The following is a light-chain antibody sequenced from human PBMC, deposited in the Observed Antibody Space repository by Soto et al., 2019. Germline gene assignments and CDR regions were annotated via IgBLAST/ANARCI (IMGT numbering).Light chain of an antibody. J-gene: IGKJ1*01. CDR2: KAS. V-gene: IGKV1-5*03. CDR1: QTISSW. CDR3: KHYNSYSEA. Sequence: DIQMTQSPSTLSESVGDRVTITCRASQTISSWLAWYQQKPGKAPKLLIYKASTLKSGVPSRFSGSGSGTEFTLTISSLQPDDFATYYCKHYNSYSEAFGQGTKVDIK.